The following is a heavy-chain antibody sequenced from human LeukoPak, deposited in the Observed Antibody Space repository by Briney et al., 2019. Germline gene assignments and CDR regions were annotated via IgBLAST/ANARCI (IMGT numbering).Heavy chain of an antibody. CDR1: GGSFSGYY. J-gene: IGHJ6*03. D-gene: IGHD2-15*01. Sequence: SETLSLTCAVYGGSFSGYYWSWIRQPPGKGLEWIGEINHSGGTKYNPSLKSRVTISVDTSKNQFSLKLSSVTAADTAMYYCAREGRKSRGIDIVRKKERGYYYMDVWGKGTTVTVSS. V-gene: IGHV4-34*01. CDR3: AREGRKSRGIDIVRKKERGYYYMDV. CDR2: INHSGGT.